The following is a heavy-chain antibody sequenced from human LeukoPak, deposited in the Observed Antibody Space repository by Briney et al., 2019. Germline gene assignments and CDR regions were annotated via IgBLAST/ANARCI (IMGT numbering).Heavy chain of an antibody. Sequence: GGPLRLSCAASGFTFSDAWMNWVRQAPGKGLEWVGRIKRKTDGETTDDAAPVRGRFTISRDDSKNTLFLQLNRLKTEDTAMYYCGSGWSNQYWGQGTLVAVSS. CDR1: GFTFSDAW. J-gene: IGHJ1*01. CDR3: GSGWSNQY. D-gene: IGHD6-19*01. V-gene: IGHV3-15*01. CDR2: IKRKTDGETT.